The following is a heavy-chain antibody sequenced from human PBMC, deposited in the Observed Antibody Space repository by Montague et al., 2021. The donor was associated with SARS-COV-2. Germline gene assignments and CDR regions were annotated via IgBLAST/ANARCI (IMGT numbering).Heavy chain of an antibody. CDR1: GFAFSSYL. CDR3: ASAESDWSSHWFDF. J-gene: IGHJ4*02. D-gene: IGHD3-9*01. V-gene: IGHV3-21*06. CDR2: ISTLDSYI. Sequence: SLRLSCAASGFAFSSYLMNWVRQAPGKGLEWVSSISTLDSYIYYADSVQGRFTISRDDAKNSLFLQMNSLRADDTAVYYRASAESDWSSHWFDFWGQGTLVTVSS.